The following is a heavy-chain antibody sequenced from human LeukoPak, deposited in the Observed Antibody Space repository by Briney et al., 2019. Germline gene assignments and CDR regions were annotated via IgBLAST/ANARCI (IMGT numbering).Heavy chain of an antibody. CDR2: IWYDGSNK. CDR3: ARDQRLAVACQLDY. CDR1: GFTFSSYG. V-gene: IGHV3-33*01. D-gene: IGHD6-19*01. J-gene: IGHJ4*02. Sequence: GGSLRLSCAASGFTFSSYGMHWVRQAPGKGLEWVAVIWYDGSNKYYADSVKGRFTISRDNSKNTLYLQMNSLRAEDTAVYYCARDQRLAVACQLDYWGQGTLVTVSS.